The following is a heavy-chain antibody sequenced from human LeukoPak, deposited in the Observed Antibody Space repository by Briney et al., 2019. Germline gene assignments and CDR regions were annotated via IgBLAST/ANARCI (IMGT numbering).Heavy chain of an antibody. D-gene: IGHD3-22*01. CDR2: IYSGGST. V-gene: IGHV3-53*01. CDR3: AREYDSSGYYYYYYYYGMDV. J-gene: IGHJ6*02. CDR1: GFTVSSNY. Sequence: GGSLRLSCAASGFTVSSNYMSWVRQAPGKGLEWVSVIYSGGSTYYADSVKGRFTISRDNAKNSLYLQMNSLRAEDTAVYYCAREYDSSGYYYYYYYYGMDVWGQGTTVTVSS.